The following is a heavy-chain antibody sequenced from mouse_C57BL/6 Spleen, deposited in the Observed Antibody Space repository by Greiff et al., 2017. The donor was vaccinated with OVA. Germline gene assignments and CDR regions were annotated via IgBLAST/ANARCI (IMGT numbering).Heavy chain of an antibody. CDR2: INPSSGYT. V-gene: IGHV1-4*01. J-gene: IGHJ4*01. Sequence: VQVVESGAELARPGASVKMSCKASGYTFTSYTMHWVKQRPGQGLEWIGYINPSSGYTKYNQKFKDKATLTADKSSSTAYMQLSSLTSEDSAVYYCARGTPYAMDYWGQGTSVTVSS. CDR1: GYTFTSYT. CDR3: ARGTPYAMDY.